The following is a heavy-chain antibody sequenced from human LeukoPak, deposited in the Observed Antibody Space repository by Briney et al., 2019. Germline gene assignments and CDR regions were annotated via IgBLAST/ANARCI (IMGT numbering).Heavy chain of an antibody. V-gene: IGHV3-30*03. J-gene: IGHJ4*02. Sequence: GGSLRLSCAASGFTFSSYGMHWVRQAPGKGLEWVAVISYDGSNKYYADSEKGRFTISRDNSKNTLYLQMNSLRAEDTAVYYCARDLAGSGSYSQQGLFDYWGQGTLVTVSS. CDR1: GFTFSSYG. CDR2: ISYDGSNK. CDR3: ARDLAGSGSYSQQGLFDY. D-gene: IGHD3-10*01.